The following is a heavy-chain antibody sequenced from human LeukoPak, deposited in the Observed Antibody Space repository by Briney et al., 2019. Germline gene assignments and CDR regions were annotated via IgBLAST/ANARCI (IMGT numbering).Heavy chain of an antibody. CDR2: INHSGST. Sequence: PSETLSLTCAVYGGSFSGYYWSWIHQPPAKGLEWIGEINHSGSTNYYPSLKSRVTISVDTSKNQCSLKLSSVTAADTAVYYCARGYSGYDYDGYYYYYYYYMDVWGKGTTVTVSS. CDR3: ARGYSGYDYDGYYYYYYYYMDV. D-gene: IGHD5-12*01. J-gene: IGHJ6*03. V-gene: IGHV4-34*01. CDR1: GGSFSGYY.